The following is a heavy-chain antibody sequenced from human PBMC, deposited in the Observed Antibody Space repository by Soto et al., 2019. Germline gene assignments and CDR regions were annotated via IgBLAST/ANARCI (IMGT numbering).Heavy chain of an antibody. CDR2: ISGSGGST. D-gene: IGHD3-10*01. Sequence: GGSLRLSCAASGVTFSSYAMSWFRQAPGKGLEWVSAISGSGGSTYYADSVKGRFTISRDNSKNTLYLQMNSLRAEDTAVYYCAKDRRSGSYYYYYYYMHAWGKGTPVTVS. J-gene: IGHJ6*03. V-gene: IGHV3-23*01. CDR1: GVTFSSYA. CDR3: AKDRRSGSYYYYYYYMHA.